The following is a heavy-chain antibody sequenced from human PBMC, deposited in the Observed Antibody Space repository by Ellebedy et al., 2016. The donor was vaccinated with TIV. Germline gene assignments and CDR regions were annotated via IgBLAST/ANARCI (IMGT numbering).Heavy chain of an antibody. D-gene: IGHD6-19*01. Sequence: GESLKISCAASGFTFSSYWMSWVRQAPGKGLEWVGNIKQDGSEKYYVDSVKGRFTISRDNAKNSLYLQMNSLRAEDTAVYYCARWWAVAGTGGFDYWGQGTLVSASS. CDR1: GFTFSSYW. CDR3: ARWWAVAGTGGFDY. CDR2: IKQDGSEK. J-gene: IGHJ4*02. V-gene: IGHV3-7*01.